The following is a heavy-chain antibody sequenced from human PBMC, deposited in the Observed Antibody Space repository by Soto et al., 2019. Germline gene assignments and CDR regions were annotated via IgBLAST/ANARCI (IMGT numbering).Heavy chain of an antibody. J-gene: IGHJ4*02. V-gene: IGHV4-31*03. D-gene: IGHD3-16*01. CDR1: GGSISSGGYY. CDR3: ARVRPSGLDYFDY. CDR2: IYYSGST. Sequence: PSETLSLTCTVSGGSISSGGYYWSWIRQHPGKGLEWIGYIYYSGSTYYNPSLKSRVTISVDTSKNQFSLKLSSVTAADTAVYYCARVRPSGLDYFDYWGQGTLVTVS.